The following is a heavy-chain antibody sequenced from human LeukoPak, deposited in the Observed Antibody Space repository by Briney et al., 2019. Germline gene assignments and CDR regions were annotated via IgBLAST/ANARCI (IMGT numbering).Heavy chain of an antibody. J-gene: IGHJ4*02. D-gene: IGHD4-17*01. CDR1: GGSISSSTYY. V-gene: IGHV4-39*01. CDR3: VLDYGDYAFDY. CDR2: IYYSGNT. Sequence: SETLSLTXTVSGGSISSSTYYWRWIRQSPGKGLEWIGNIYYSGNTYYNPSLKSRVTISVDTSKNQFSLKLSSVTAADTAVYYCVLDYGDYAFDYWGQGTLVTVSS.